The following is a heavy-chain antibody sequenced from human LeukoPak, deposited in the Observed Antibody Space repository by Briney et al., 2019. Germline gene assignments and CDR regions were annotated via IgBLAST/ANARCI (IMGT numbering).Heavy chain of an antibody. CDR1: GYTFTAYY. D-gene: IGHD4-17*01. CDR3: ARALSTTVTPA. J-gene: IGHJ4*02. V-gene: IGHV1-69*13. Sequence: PGASVQVSCKASGYTFTAYYMHWVRQDPGQGLEWMGGIIPIFGTANYAQKFQGRVTITADESTSTAYMELSSLRSEDTAVYYCARALSTTVTPAWGQGTLVTVSS. CDR2: IIPIFGTA.